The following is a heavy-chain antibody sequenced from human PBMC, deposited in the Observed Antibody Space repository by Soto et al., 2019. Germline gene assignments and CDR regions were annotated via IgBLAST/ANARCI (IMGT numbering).Heavy chain of an antibody. CDR3: ASHCSSTSCYTGYYYYGMDV. J-gene: IGHJ6*02. CDR1: GGTFSSYT. CDR2: IIPILGIA. D-gene: IGHD2-2*02. Sequence: ASVKVSCKASGGTFSSYTISWVRQAPGQGLEWMGRIIPILGIANYAQKFQGRVTITADKSTSTAYMELSSLRSEDTAVYYCASHCSSTSCYTGYYYYGMDVWGQGTTVTVSS. V-gene: IGHV1-69*02.